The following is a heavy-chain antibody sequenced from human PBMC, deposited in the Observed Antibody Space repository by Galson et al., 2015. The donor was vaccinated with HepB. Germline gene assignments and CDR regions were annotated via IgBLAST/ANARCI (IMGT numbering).Heavy chain of an antibody. CDR1: GGTFSSYA. V-gene: IGHV1-69*06. J-gene: IGHJ5*02. D-gene: IGHD6-13*01. CDR2: IIPIFGTA. CDR3: ASLNRSSWYFWFDP. Sequence: SVKVSCKASGGTFSSYAISWVRQAPGQGLEWMGGIIPIFGTANYAQKFQGRVTITADKSTSTAYMELSSLRSEDTAVYYCASLNRSSWYFWFDPWGQGTLVTVSS.